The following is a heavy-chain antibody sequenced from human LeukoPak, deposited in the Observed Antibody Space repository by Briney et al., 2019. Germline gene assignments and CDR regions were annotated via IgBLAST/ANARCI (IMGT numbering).Heavy chain of an antibody. V-gene: IGHV1-69*04. CDR1: GGTFSSYA. Sequence: SVKVSCKASGGTFSSYAISWVRQAPGQGLEWMGRIIPILGIANYAQKFQGRVTITADKSTSTAYMELSSLRSEDTAVYYCARSEEYYDSSGYYDYWGQGTLVTVSS. CDR2: IIPILGIA. CDR3: ARSEEYYDSSGYYDY. D-gene: IGHD3-22*01. J-gene: IGHJ4*02.